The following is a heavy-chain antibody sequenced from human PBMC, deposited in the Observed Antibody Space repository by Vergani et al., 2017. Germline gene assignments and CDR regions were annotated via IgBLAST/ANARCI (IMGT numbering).Heavy chain of an antibody. Sequence: QVQLQESGPGLVKPSETLSLTCAVSGYSISSGYYWGWIRQPPGKGLEWIGSIYHSGSTYYNPSLKSRVTISVDTSKNQFSLKLSSVTAADTAVYYCARDSPADAFDIWGQGTMVSVSS. J-gene: IGHJ3*02. CDR1: GYSISSGYY. CDR2: IYHSGST. D-gene: IGHD2-2*01. V-gene: IGHV4-38-2*02. CDR3: ARDSPADAFDI.